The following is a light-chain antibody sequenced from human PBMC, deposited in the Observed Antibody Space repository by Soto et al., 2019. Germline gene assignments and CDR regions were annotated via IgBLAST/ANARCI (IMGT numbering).Light chain of an antibody. CDR2: DAS. CDR1: QSVSSY. J-gene: IGKJ5*01. V-gene: IGKV3-11*01. Sequence: EIVLTQSPATLSLSPGERATLSCRASQSVSSYLAWYQQKPGQAPRLLIYDASNMATGIPARFSGSGSGTDFTLTISSLEPEDFAVYYCQQRSNWPPITFGQGTRLASK. CDR3: QQRSNWPPIT.